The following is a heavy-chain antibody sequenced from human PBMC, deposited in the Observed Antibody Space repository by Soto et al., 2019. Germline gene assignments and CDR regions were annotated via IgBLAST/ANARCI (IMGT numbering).Heavy chain of an antibody. V-gene: IGHV1-18*01. CDR3: ARAGELPYYYYGMDV. J-gene: IGHJ6*02. Sequence: QVQLVQSGGEVKKPGASVKVSCKASGYTFTTSGVSWVRQAPGQGLEWMGWVSGYNGNTKYEEKXHXXXPXXTDTSKSTAYLELRSLTTDHTAVYYCARAGELPYYYYGMDVWGQGTTVIVSS. CDR1: GYTFTTSG. CDR2: VSGYNGNT. D-gene: IGHD1-7*01.